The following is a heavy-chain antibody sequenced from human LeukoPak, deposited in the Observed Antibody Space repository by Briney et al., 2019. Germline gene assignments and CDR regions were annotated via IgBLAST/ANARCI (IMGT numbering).Heavy chain of an antibody. D-gene: IGHD2-15*01. CDR2: IYYSGST. V-gene: IGHV4-59*01. Sequence: SETLSLTCSVSDDSITMYYWTWIRHPPGKGLGWIGYIYYSGSTNYNPSLKSRVTISVDTSKNQFSLKLSSVTAADTAVYYCARGGNCSGGTCYSDRGWFDPWGQGTLVTVSS. CDR1: DDSITMYY. CDR3: ARGGNCSGGTCYSDRGWFDP. J-gene: IGHJ5*02.